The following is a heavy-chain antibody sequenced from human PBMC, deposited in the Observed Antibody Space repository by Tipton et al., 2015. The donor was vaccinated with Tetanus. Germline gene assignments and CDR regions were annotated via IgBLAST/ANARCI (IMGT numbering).Heavy chain of an antibody. V-gene: IGHV4-30-2*01. J-gene: IGHJ4*02. D-gene: IGHD2/OR15-2a*01. CDR1: GGSISSGGYS. CDR3: ARANFDFPKKGPFDY. Sequence: TLSLTCAVSGGSISSGGYSWTWIRQPPGKGLQWIGYMYYSGTTHYNPSLKSRVTISIDRSKNQLSLKLTSVTAADTAVYFCARANFDFPKKGPFDYWGQGTLVTVSS. CDR2: MYYSGTT.